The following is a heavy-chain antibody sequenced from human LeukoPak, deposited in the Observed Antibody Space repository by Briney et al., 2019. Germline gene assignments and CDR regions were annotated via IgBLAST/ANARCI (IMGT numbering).Heavy chain of an antibody. CDR1: GFTFSTDW. CDR2: IKPDGTEQ. CDR3: AGDRQGGIDDY. D-gene: IGHD1-26*01. J-gene: IGHJ4*02. V-gene: IGHV3-7*01. Sequence: GGSLRLSCVVSGFTFSTDWMSWVRQAPGKGLEGVANIKPDGTEQYYAASLKGRFTISRDNAKNSLYLQVNSLRGEDTAVYYCAGDRQGGIDDYWGQGTLVTVSS.